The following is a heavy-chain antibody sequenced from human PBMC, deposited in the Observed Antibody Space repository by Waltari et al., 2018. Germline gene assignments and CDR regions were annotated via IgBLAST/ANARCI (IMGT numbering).Heavy chain of an antibody. CDR3: ARGYSSSSIFDP. D-gene: IGHD6-13*01. CDR2: IYHSGST. Sequence: QVQLQESGPGLVKPSETLSLTFTVSGYSISSGYYWGWIRQPPGKGLEWSGSIYHSGSTYYNPSLKSRVTISVDTSKNQFSLKLSSVTAADTAVYYCARGYSSSSIFDPWGQGTLVTVSS. CDR1: GYSISSGYY. J-gene: IGHJ5*02. V-gene: IGHV4-38-2*02.